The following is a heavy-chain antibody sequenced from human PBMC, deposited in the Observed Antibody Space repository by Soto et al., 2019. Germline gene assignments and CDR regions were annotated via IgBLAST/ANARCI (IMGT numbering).Heavy chain of an antibody. CDR3: ARDHDFWSLRKYYYYGMDV. CDR2: TYYRSKWYN. J-gene: IGHJ6*02. V-gene: IGHV6-1*01. CDR1: VDSVSSNSAA. Sequence: SQTLSLTCAISVDSVSSNSAAWNWIRQSPSRGLEWLGRTYYRSKWYNDYAVSVKSRITINPDTSKNQFSLQLNSVTPEDTAVYYCARDHDFWSLRKYYYYGMDVWGQGTTVTVSS. D-gene: IGHD3-3*01.